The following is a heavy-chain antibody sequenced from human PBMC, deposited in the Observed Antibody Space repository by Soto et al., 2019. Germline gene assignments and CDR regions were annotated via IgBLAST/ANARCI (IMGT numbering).Heavy chain of an antibody. V-gene: IGHV3-74*01. CDR2: INSDGSST. CDR1: GFTFSRNW. D-gene: IGHD2-15*01. J-gene: IGHJ4*02. Sequence: EVQLVESGGGLVQPGGSLRLSCAASGFTFSRNWMHWVRQAPGKGLVWVSRINSDGSSTSYADSVKGRFTISRDNAKNTLYLQMNSPRAEDTAVYYCASHLYCSGGSCFDYWGQGTLVTVSS. CDR3: ASHLYCSGGSCFDY.